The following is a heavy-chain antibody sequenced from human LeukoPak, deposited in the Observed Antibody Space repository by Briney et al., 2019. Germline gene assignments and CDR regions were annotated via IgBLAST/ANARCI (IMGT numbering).Heavy chain of an antibody. J-gene: IGHJ6*02. V-gene: IGHV5-51*01. D-gene: IGHD2-2*01. CDR1: GYSFTSYW. Sequence: GESLKISCKGSGYSFTSYWIGWVRQMPGKGLEWMGIIYPGDSDSRYSPSFQGQVTISADKSISTAYLQWSSLKASDTAMYYCARSHKDIVVVPAARSYYGMNVWGQGTTVTVSS. CDR3: ARSHKDIVVVPAARSYYGMNV. CDR2: IYPGDSDS.